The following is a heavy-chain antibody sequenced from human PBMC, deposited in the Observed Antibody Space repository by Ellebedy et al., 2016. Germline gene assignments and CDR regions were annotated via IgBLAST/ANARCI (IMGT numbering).Heavy chain of an antibody. Sequence: GGSLRLSXAASGFTFSDYYMSWIRQAPGKGLEWVSYISSGGSTIYYADSVKGRFTISRDNAQNSLYLQMNSLRAEDTAVYYCARGRSWAAAMFGIWGQGTLVTVSS. J-gene: IGHJ4*02. CDR2: ISSGGSTI. CDR3: ARGRSWAAAMFGI. V-gene: IGHV3-11*04. CDR1: GFTFSDYY. D-gene: IGHD6-13*01.